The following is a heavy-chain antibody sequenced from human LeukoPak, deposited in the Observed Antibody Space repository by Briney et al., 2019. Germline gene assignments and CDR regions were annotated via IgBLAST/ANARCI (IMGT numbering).Heavy chain of an antibody. CDR2: INAGNGNT. Sequence: EASVTVSCKASGYTFTSYAMHWVRQAPGQRLEWMGWINAGNGNTKYSQKFQGRVTITRDTSASTAYMELSSLRSEDTAVYYCASTTVTTYGFDYWGQGTLVTVSS. CDR3: ASTTVTTYGFDY. CDR1: GYTFTSYA. V-gene: IGHV1-3*01. J-gene: IGHJ4*02. D-gene: IGHD4-11*01.